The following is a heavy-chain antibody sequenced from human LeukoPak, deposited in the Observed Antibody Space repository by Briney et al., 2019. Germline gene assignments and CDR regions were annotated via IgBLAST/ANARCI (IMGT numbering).Heavy chain of an antibody. CDR2: ISISGGST. D-gene: IGHD6-19*01. Sequence: GGSLRLSCAASGVTFTNYAMTWVRQAPGKGLEWVSGISISGGSTDYADSVKGRFTISRDNSKNTLYLQMNSLRAEDTAVYYCAKVPAGNKVEYWGQGTLVTVS. CDR3: AKVPAGNKVEY. CDR1: GVTFTNYA. V-gene: IGHV3-23*01. J-gene: IGHJ4*02.